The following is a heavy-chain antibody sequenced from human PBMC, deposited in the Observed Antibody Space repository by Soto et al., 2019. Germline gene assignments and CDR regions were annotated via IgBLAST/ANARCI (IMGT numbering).Heavy chain of an antibody. Sequence: PGGSLILSCAASGFTVSSNYMSWVRQAPGKGLEWVSVIYSGGSTYYADSVKGRFTISRDNSKNTLYLQMNSLRAEDTAVYYCARGPEPDEPYYYDSSGPHDAFDIWGQGTMVTVSS. CDR2: IYSGGST. D-gene: IGHD3-22*01. CDR1: GFTVSSNY. J-gene: IGHJ3*02. CDR3: ARGPEPDEPYYYDSSGPHDAFDI. V-gene: IGHV3-66*01.